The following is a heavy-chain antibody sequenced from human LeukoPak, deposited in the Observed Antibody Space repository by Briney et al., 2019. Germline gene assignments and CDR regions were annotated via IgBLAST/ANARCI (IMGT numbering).Heavy chain of an antibody. J-gene: IGHJ4*02. CDR1: NYSFTVDV. CDR2: VSKYTGNA. Sequence: ASGKVSCMAPNYSFTVDVASSGSQAPGQGLEWMGWVSKYTGNADYAPKFQGRVSMTTDTSTRTAYMGLRSLRPDEPAIYFCATEHARSFGAYVCRGQGTLVTVS. CDR3: ATEHARSFGAYVC. D-gene: IGHD3-16*01. V-gene: IGHV1-18*01.